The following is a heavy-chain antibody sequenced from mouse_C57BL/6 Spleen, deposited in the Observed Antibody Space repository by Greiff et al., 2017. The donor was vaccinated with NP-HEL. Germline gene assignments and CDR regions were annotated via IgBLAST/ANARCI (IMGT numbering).Heavy chain of an antibody. CDR2: INPSNGGT. CDR1: GYTFTSYW. Sequence: VQLQQPGTELVKPGASVKLSCKASGYTFTSYWMHWVKQRPGQGLEWIGNINPSNGGTNYNEKFKSKATLTVDKSSSTAYMQLSSLTSEDSAVYYCARGYYYGSSSYYAMDYWGQGTSVTVSS. V-gene: IGHV1-53*01. CDR3: ARGYYYGSSSYYAMDY. D-gene: IGHD1-1*01. J-gene: IGHJ4*01.